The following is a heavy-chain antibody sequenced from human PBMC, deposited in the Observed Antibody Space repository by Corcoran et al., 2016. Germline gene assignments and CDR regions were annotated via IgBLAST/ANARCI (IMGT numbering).Heavy chain of an antibody. V-gene: IGHV1-46*01. J-gene: IGHJ6*02. CDR2: INTSGGST. Sequence: QVQLVQSGAEVKKPGASVKVSCKASGYTFTSYYMHWVRQAPGQGIEWMGIINTSGGSTSYAQKFQGRVTMTRDTSTRTVYMELSSLRSEDTAVYYCARGGVTMIVVRGDYGMDVWGQGTTVTVSS. CDR1: GYTFTSYY. CDR3: ARGGVTMIVVRGDYGMDV. D-gene: IGHD3-22*01.